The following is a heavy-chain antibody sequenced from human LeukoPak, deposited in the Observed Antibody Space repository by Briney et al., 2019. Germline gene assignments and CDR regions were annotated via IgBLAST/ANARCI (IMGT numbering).Heavy chain of an antibody. J-gene: IGHJ4*02. D-gene: IGHD3-10*01. CDR2: INPNSGGT. Sequence: ASVKVSCKASGYTFTGYYMHWVRQAPGQGLEWMGRINPNSGGTNYAQKFQGRVTMTRDTSISTAYMELSRLRSDDTAVYYCATGGDRDYYGSGSYYNGGYWGQGTLVTVSS. CDR3: ATGGDRDYYGSGSYYNGGY. CDR1: GYTFTGYY. V-gene: IGHV1-2*06.